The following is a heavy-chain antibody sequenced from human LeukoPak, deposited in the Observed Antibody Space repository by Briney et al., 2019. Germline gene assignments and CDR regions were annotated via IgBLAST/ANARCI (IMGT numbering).Heavy chain of an antibody. J-gene: IGHJ4*02. D-gene: IGHD1-1*01. V-gene: IGHV4-59*02. Sequence: SETLSLTCSVSGDSVSSYYWNWIRQPPGKGPEWIGYIHQSGSTNNNPSLRSRVTMSVDTSRNQFSLDLISVTAADTAVYYCARWNDGNHHFDCWGQGTLVTVSA. CDR3: ARWNDGNHHFDC. CDR2: IHQSGST. CDR1: GDSVSSYY.